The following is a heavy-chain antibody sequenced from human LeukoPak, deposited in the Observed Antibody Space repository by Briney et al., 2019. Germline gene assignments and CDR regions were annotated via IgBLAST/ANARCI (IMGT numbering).Heavy chain of an antibody. J-gene: IGHJ4*02. D-gene: IGHD1-26*01. CDR3: AKVGTLVPATKTYFDY. Sequence: GGSLRLSCAASGFMFGTYIMSWVRQAPGKGLEWVSTISSSDGTTYYADSVKGRFTLSRDNSKNTLYLQMNSLRAEDTAVYYCAKVGTLVPATKTYFDYWGQGTLVTVSS. CDR1: GFMFGTYI. V-gene: IGHV3-23*01. CDR2: ISSSDGTT.